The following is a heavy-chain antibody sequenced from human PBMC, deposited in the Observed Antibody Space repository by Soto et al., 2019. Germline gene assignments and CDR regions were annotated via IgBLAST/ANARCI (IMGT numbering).Heavy chain of an antibody. Sequence: LVQSGTEVKKPGASVKVSCQASGYTFTNFGISWVRQAPGQGLEWMGWVSGYNGNTNYAQKFRDRVTMTTDTSTSTADMELRALRSDDTAVYYCARDEGSHGFDSWGQGTLVTVSS. CDR2: VSGYNGNT. CDR1: GYTFTNFG. V-gene: IGHV1-18*04. D-gene: IGHD6-19*01. J-gene: IGHJ4*02. CDR3: ARDEGSHGFDS.